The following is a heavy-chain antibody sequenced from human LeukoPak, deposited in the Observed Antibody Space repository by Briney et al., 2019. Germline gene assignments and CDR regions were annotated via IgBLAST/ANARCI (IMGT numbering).Heavy chain of an antibody. D-gene: IGHD3-10*01. V-gene: IGHV3-33*01. CDR3: ARDKGNYDSGTSHFDY. CDR1: GFTFSSSG. Sequence: GGSLRLSCAASGFTFSSSGMQWVRQAPGKGLEWVALIWYDGSKKYYADSVKGRFTISRDDSKNTPWLQMNSLRAEDTAVYYCARDKGNYDSGTSHFDYWGQGTLVTVSS. J-gene: IGHJ4*02. CDR2: IWYDGSKK.